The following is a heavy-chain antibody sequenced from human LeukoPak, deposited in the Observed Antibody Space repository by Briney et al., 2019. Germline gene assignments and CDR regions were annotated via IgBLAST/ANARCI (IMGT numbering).Heavy chain of an antibody. V-gene: IGHV3-7*01. CDR1: GLAFSSYW. CDR3: ARDQDCSSTSCYTGVFDY. Sequence: GGSLRLSCAASGLAFSSYWMTWVRQAPGRGLEWVATIKQDGSEKYYMDSVKGRFTISRDNAKNSLYLQMNSLRAEDTAVYYCARDQDCSSTSCYTGVFDYWGQGTLVTVSS. CDR2: IKQDGSEK. D-gene: IGHD2-2*02. J-gene: IGHJ4*02.